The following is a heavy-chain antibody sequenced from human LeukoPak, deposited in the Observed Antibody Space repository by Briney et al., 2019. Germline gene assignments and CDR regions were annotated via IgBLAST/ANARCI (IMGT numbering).Heavy chain of an antibody. V-gene: IGHV4-59*01. J-gene: IGHJ3*02. CDR2: IYYSGST. Sequence: SETLSLTCTVSGGSISSYYWSWIRQPPGKGLEWIGYIYYSGSTNYNPSLKSRVTISVDTSKNQFSLKLSSVTAADTAVYYCAGFLVVPAALDIWGQGTMVTVSS. CDR3: AGFLVVPAALDI. CDR1: GGSISSYY. D-gene: IGHD2-2*01.